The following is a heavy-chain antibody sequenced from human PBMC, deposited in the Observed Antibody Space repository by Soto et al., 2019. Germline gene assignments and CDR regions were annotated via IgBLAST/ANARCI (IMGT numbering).Heavy chain of an antibody. D-gene: IGHD3-3*01. J-gene: IGHJ6*02. V-gene: IGHV3-23*01. CDR1: GFTFSSYA. CDR3: AKDSGVLRFLEWLLSSGYYYGMDV. Sequence: PGGSLRLSCAASGFTFSSYAMSWVRQAPGKGLEWVSAISGSGGSTYYADSVKGRFTISRDNSKNTLYLQMNSLRAEDTAVYYCAKDSGVLRFLEWLLSSGYYYGMDVWGQGTKVTVSS. CDR2: ISGSGGST.